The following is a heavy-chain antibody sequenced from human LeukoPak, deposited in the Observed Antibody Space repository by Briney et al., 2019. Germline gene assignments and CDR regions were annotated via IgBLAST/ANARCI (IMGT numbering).Heavy chain of an antibody. CDR3: ARGSGWLPSN. CDR1: GDSTSYYY. D-gene: IGHD6-19*01. CDR2: ISTSGST. J-gene: IGHJ4*02. V-gene: IGHV4-4*07. Sequence: IPSETLSLTCSVPGDSTSYYYWSWLRQPPGKGLEWIGLISTSGSTYYNPSLKSRVTMSVDTPNSQFSLNLDSVTAADTAVYYCARGSGWLPSNWGQGTLVTVSS.